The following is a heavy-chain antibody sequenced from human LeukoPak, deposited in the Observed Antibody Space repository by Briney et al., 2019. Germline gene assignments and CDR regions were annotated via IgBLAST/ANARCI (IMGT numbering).Heavy chain of an antibody. V-gene: IGHV1-2*02. CDR3: ARAGQVGHYYDSSGLDY. CDR2: INPNSGGT. J-gene: IGHJ4*02. D-gene: IGHD3-22*01. CDR1: GYTFTGYY. Sequence: ASVKVSCKASGYTFTGYYMHWVRQAPGQGLEWMGWINPNSGGTNYAQKFQGRVTMTRDMSTSTVYMELSSLRSEDTAVYYCARAGQVGHYYDSSGLDYWGQGTLVTVSS.